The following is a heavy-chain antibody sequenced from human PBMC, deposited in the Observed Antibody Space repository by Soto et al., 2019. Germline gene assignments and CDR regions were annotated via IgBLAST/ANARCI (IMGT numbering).Heavy chain of an antibody. D-gene: IGHD3-10*02. J-gene: IGHJ6*02. V-gene: IGHV5-51*01. CDR2: IYPGDSDT. CDR3: ARLFGHRLRDGYNPTYGMDV. Sequence: GESLKISCKGSGYSFTTYWISWVRQMPGKGLEWMGIIYPGDSDTRYSPSFQGQVTISADKSISTAYLQWSSLKASDTAMYYCARLFGHRLRDGYNPTYGMDVWGQGTTVTVSS. CDR1: GYSFTTYW.